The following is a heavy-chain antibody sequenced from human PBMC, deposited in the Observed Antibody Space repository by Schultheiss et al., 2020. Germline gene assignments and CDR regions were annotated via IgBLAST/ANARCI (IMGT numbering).Heavy chain of an antibody. Sequence: SGPTLVKPTQTLTLTCTFSGFSLSTSGVGVGWIRQPPGKALEWLARIDWDDDKYYRTSLKTRLTISKDTSKNQVVLTMTNMDPVDTATYYCAHSTTEIWFGELFTSFDYWGQGTLVTVSS. CDR3: AHSTTEIWFGELFTSFDY. CDR1: GFSLSTSGVG. CDR2: IDWDDDK. V-gene: IGHV2-70*12. J-gene: IGHJ4*02. D-gene: IGHD3-10*01.